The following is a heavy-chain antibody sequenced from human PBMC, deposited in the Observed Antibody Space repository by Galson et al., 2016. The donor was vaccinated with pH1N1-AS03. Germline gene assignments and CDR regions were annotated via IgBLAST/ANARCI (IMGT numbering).Heavy chain of an antibody. CDR2: ISSAGKTT. CDR3: ARDLLKYYIDSGSNAPGY. CDR1: GFTISDYY. J-gene: IGHJ1*01. V-gene: IGHV3-11*01. Sequence: SLRLSCATSGFTISDYYMSWIRQTPGKGLEWIAHISSAGKTTYYGDSVKGRFTISRDNARNSLYLQMNRLRADDTAVYYCARDLLKYYIDSGSNAPGYWGLGTLVTVSS. D-gene: IGHD3-10*01.